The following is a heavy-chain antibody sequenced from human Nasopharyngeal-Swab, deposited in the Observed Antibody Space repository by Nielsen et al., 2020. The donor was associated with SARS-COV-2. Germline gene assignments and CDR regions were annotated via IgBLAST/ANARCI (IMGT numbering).Heavy chain of an antibody. CDR3: AKLWEQWLVQGVFDY. CDR2: ISYDGSNK. CDR1: GFTFSSYG. V-gene: IGHV3-30*18. J-gene: IGHJ4*02. D-gene: IGHD6-19*01. Sequence: GESLKISCAASGFTFSSYGMHWVRQAPGKGLEWVAVISYDGSNKYYADSVKGRFTISRDNSKNTLYLQMNSLRAEDTAVYYCAKLWEQWLVQGVFDYWGQGTLVTVSS.